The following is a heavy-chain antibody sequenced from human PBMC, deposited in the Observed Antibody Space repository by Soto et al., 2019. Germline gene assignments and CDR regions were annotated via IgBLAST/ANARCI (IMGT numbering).Heavy chain of an antibody. D-gene: IGHD2-15*01. J-gene: IGHJ4*02. Sequence: EVQLLESGGGLVQPGGSLRLSCAASGFTFSSYAMSWVRQAPGKGLEWVSVISGSGGSTYYADSVKGRFTICRDNYKNTLYLQMNSLRAEDTAGYYGARRTSWWYLDYWGEGSVVTVSS. CDR1: GFTFSSYA. CDR2: ISGSGGST. V-gene: IGHV3-23*01. CDR3: ARRTSWWYLDY.